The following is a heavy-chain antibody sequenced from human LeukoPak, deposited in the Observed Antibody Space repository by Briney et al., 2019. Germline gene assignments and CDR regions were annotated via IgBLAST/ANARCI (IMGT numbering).Heavy chain of an antibody. CDR1: GGTFSSYA. V-gene: IGHV1-69*13. D-gene: IGHD4-23*01. CDR3: ARDRGFTVVTLYDAFDI. J-gene: IGHJ3*02. Sequence: SVKVSCKASGGTFSSYAISWVRQAPGQGLEWMGGIIPIFGTANYAQKFQGRVTITADEFTSTAYMELSSLRSEDTAVYYCARDRGFTVVTLYDAFDIWGQGTMVTVSS. CDR2: IIPIFGTA.